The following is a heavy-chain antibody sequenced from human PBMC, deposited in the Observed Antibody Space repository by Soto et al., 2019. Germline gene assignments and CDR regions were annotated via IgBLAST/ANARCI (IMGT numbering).Heavy chain of an antibody. CDR1: GGSISSYY. D-gene: IGHD2-15*01. J-gene: IGHJ1*01. V-gene: IGHV4-59*01. CDR3: ARGYSDFQH. Sequence: SETLSLTCTVSGGSISSYYWSWIRQPPGKGLEWNGYIYYSGSTNYNHSIKSRVTITVDTSKNQFSLKLSSVTAADTAVYYCARGYSDFQHWGQGTLVTVSS. CDR2: IYYSGST.